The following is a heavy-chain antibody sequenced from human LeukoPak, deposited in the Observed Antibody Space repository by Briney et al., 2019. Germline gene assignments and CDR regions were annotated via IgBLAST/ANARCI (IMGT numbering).Heavy chain of an antibody. V-gene: IGHV3-66*01. D-gene: IGHD6-19*01. CDR3: ATRAVAAPY. J-gene: IGHJ4*02. CDR2: IYSGGNT. Sequence: GGSLRLSCAASGFTFSSYSMNWVRQAPGKGLEWVSLIYSGGNTQYADSVKGRFIIFRDSSKNTLYLQMNSLRVEDTAVYYCATRAVAAPYWGQGTLVTVSS. CDR1: GFTFSSYS.